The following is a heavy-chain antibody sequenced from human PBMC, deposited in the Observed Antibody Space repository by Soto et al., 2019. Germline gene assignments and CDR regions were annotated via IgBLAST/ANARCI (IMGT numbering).Heavy chain of an antibody. D-gene: IGHD1-26*01. CDR2: ISNSFSDGNT. Sequence: EVQLLESGGGLVQPGGSLRLSCAASGFTFSNYAMDWVRQAPGKGLEWVSAISNSFSDGNTHYADSVKGRFTISRDNDKNTVFMEMNSLRAEDTAVYYCAKVFSPGGGNYFDHWGQGTLVTVSS. CDR1: GFTFSNYA. V-gene: IGHV3-23*01. CDR3: AKVFSPGGGNYFDH. J-gene: IGHJ4*02.